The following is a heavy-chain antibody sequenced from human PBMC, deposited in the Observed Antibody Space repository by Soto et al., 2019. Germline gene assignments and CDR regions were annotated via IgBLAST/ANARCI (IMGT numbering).Heavy chain of an antibody. CDR2: VHHSWGS. D-gene: IGHD3-10*01. CDR1: GGSISSYY. Sequence: QVQLQESGPGLVKPSETMSLSCTVSGGSISSYYWSWFRQSPGKRMAWIGYVHHSWGSSYNPSLQSRVARSLDTSKSQFSLKVTSVTATDTAVYYCARQGFGPLHGLVDVWGQGTTVTVSS. J-gene: IGHJ6*02. CDR3: ARQGFGPLHGLVDV. V-gene: IGHV4-59*08.